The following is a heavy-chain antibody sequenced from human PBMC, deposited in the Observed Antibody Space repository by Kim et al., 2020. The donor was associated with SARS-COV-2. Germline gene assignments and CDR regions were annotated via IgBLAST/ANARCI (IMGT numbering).Heavy chain of an antibody. J-gene: IGHJ4*02. CDR3: ARDSALTTVTTPDFDY. Sequence: SVKGRFTISRDNAKNSLYLQMNSRRAEDTAVYYCARDSALTTVTTPDFDYWGQGTLVTVSS. V-gene: IGHV3-21*01. D-gene: IGHD4-17*01.